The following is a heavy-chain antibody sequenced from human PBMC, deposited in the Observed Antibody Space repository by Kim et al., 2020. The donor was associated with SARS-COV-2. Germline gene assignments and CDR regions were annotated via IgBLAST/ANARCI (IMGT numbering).Heavy chain of an antibody. CDR3: AKDLGSDYGDQLGD. D-gene: IGHD4-17*01. J-gene: IGHJ4*02. CDR2: INNSGYRT. CDR1: GITFSRYA. V-gene: IGHV3-23*01. Sequence: GGSLRLSCAASGITFSRYAMTWVRHAPGKGLEWVSGINNSGYRTYYADSVKGRFTISRDNSKDTLYLQMNGLRAEDTAVYYCAKDLGSDYGDQLGDWGQGTLVTVSS.